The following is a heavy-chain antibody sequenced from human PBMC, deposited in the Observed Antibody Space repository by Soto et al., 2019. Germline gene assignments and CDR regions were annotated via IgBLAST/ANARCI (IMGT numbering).Heavy chain of an antibody. CDR2: IYYSGST. J-gene: IGHJ5*02. CDR1: GGSISSYY. V-gene: IGHV4-59*08. CDR3: ARQKDCSSTSCYDGPPTEGFDP. D-gene: IGHD2-2*01. Sequence: SETLSLTCTVSGGSISSYYWSWIRQPPGKGLEWIGYIYYSGSTNYNPSLKSRVTISVDTSKNQFSLKLSSVTAADTAVYYCARQKDCSSTSCYDGPPTEGFDPWGQGTLVTAPQ.